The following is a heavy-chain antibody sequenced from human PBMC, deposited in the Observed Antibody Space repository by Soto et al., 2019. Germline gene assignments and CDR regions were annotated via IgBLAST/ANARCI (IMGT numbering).Heavy chain of an antibody. CDR1: GFTFSSSV. CDR3: ARRGEA. J-gene: IGHJ5*02. V-gene: IGHV3-48*01. D-gene: IGHD2-21*01. CDR2: ISTSSSIV. Sequence: GGSLRLSCAASGFTFSSSVMSWVRQAPAKGLEWVSYISTSSSIVYYADSVKGRFTISRDNAKNSLYLQMNGLRVDDSAVYFCARRGEAWGQGTLVTVSS.